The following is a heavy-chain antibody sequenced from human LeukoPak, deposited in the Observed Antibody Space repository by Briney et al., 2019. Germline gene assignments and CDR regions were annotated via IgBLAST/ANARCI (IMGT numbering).Heavy chain of an antibody. CDR2: ISGSGGST. J-gene: IGHJ4*02. CDR3: AKTGAGLRYFDWLPFDY. CDR1: GFTFSSYA. Sequence: PGGSLRLSCAASGFTFSSYAMSWVRQAPGKGLEWVSAISGSGGSTYYADSVKGRFTISRDNSKNTLYLQMNSLRAEDTAVYYCAKTGAGLRYFDWLPFDYWGQGTLVTVSS. D-gene: IGHD3-9*01. V-gene: IGHV3-23*01.